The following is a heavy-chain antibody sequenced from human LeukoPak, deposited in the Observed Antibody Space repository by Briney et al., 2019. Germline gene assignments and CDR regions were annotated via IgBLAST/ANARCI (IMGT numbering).Heavy chain of an antibody. Sequence: SETLSLTCAVYGGSFSGYYWSWIRQPPGKGLEGIGEINHSGGTNYNPSLKSRVTISVDTSKNQFSLKLSSVTAADTAVYYCARGSTFGVVDYWGQGTLVTVSS. V-gene: IGHV4-34*01. CDR3: ARGSTFGVVDY. CDR2: INHSGGT. J-gene: IGHJ4*02. CDR1: GGSFSGYY. D-gene: IGHD3-3*01.